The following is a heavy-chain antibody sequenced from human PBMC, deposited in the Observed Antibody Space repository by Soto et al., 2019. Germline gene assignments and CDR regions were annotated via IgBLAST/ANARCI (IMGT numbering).Heavy chain of an antibody. CDR2: IYYSGST. CDR1: GGSISSSSYY. V-gene: IGHV4-39*01. D-gene: IGHD5-18*01. CDR3: ARHLGIQLWLRHFDY. Sequence: PSETLSFTCTVSGGSISSSSYYWGWIRQPPGKGLEWIGSIYYSGSTYYNPSLKSRVTISVDTSKNQFSLKLSSVTAADAAVYYCARHLGIQLWLRHFDYWGQGTLVTVSS. J-gene: IGHJ4*02.